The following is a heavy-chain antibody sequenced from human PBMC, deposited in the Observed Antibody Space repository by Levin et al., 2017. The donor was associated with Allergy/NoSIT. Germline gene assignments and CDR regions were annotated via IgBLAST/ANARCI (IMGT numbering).Heavy chain of an antibody. D-gene: IGHD6-13*01. CDR2: TYYRSKWYN. Sequence: SQTLSLTCAISWDSVSSTSAAWNWIRQSPSRGLEWLGRTYYRSKWYNDYAVSVKGRITINPDTSKNQFSLQLNSVTPEDTAVYYCARDNIPRGIAAAGTGNYFDYWGQGTLVTVSS. CDR3: ARDNIPRGIAAAGTGNYFDY. V-gene: IGHV6-1*01. J-gene: IGHJ4*02. CDR1: WDSVSSTSAA.